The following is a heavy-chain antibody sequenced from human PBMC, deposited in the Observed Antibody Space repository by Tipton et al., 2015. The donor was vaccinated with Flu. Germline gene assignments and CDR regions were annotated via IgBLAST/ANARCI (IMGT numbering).Heavy chain of an antibody. V-gene: IGHV3-23*01. CDR1: GFTFSKSA. J-gene: IGHJ4*02. CDR3: AKEGGWELSSPHFDY. Sequence: GSLRLSCAAPGFTFSKSALSWVRQAPGKGLEWVSAFGGNGGTYYADSVKGRFTISRDNSKNTLYLQMNSLRAEDTAVYYCAKEGGWELSSPHFDYWGQGTLVTVSS. CDR2: FGGNGGT. D-gene: IGHD1-26*01.